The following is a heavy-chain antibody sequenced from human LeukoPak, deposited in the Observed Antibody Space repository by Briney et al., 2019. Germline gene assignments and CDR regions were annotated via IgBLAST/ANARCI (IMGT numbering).Heavy chain of an antibody. J-gene: IGHJ6*03. D-gene: IGHD1-26*01. CDR2: IYHSGST. CDR3: ARASGSYYYYYHMDV. Sequence: SETLSLTCTVSGYSISSGYYWGWIRQPPGKGLEWIGSIYHSGSTYYNPSLKSRVTISVDTSKNQFSLKLSSVTAADTAVYYCARASGSYYYYYHMDVWGKGTTVTVSS. CDR1: GYSISSGYY. V-gene: IGHV4-38-2*02.